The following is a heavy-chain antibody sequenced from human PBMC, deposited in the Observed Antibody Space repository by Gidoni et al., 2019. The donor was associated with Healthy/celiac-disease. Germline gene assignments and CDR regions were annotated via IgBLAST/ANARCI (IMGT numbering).Heavy chain of an antibody. D-gene: IGHD1-26*01. CDR3: AVGAQFNWFDP. CDR1: GCTFSSYA. Sequence: EVQRLESGGVLVQPGGSLRLSCAASGCTFSSYAMSWVRQAPGKGLEWVSGISGSGGSTYYADSVKGRFTISRDNSKNTLYLQMNSLRAEDTAVYYCAVGAQFNWFDPWGQGTLVTVSS. CDR2: ISGSGGST. V-gene: IGHV3-23*01. J-gene: IGHJ5*02.